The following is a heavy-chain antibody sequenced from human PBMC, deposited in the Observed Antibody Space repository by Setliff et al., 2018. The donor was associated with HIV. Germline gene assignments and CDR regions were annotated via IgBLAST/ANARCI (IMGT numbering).Heavy chain of an antibody. CDR2: VYYSGSS. CDR1: GDSISSYY. J-gene: IGHJ4*02. V-gene: IGHV4-59*08. Sequence: SETLSLTCTVSGDSISSYYWTWIRQPPGKGLEWIGYVYYSGSSNYNPSLQSRVTISVDTSKNQFFLILSSVTAADTAVYYCARHSPSDYWGQGTLVTVSS. CDR3: ARHSPSDY.